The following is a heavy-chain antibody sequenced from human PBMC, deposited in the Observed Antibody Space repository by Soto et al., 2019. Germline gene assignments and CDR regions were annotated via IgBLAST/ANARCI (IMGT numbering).Heavy chain of an antibody. CDR3: ARAVQAMTYGMDV. CDR1: GFTFSSYD. CDR2: IGTAGDT. V-gene: IGHV3-13*01. Sequence: GGSLRLSCAASGFTFSSYDIHWVRQATGKGLEWVSAIGTAGDTYYPGSVKGRFTISRENAKNSLYLQMNSLRAGDKTVYYCARAVQAMTYGMDVWGQETTVTVS. J-gene: IGHJ6*02. D-gene: IGHD5-18*01.